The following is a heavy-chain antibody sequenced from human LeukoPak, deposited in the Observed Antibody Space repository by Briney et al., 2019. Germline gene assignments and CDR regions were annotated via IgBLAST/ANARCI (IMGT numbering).Heavy chain of an antibody. CDR3: ATHIVVVPAAIGWFDP. D-gene: IGHD2-2*02. Sequence: GGSLRLSCAASGLTFSSYWLSWIRQAPGKGLEWVANIKQNGSEKYNVDSVKGRFTNSRDHATHPLYMPMNSLRAEDTAVYYCATHIVVVPAAIGWFDPWGQGTLVTVSS. J-gene: IGHJ5*02. CDR2: IKQNGSEK. CDR1: GLTFSSYW. V-gene: IGHV3-7*01.